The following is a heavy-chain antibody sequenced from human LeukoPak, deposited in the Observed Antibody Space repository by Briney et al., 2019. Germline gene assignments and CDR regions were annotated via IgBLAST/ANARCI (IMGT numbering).Heavy chain of an antibody. D-gene: IGHD3-10*01. CDR1: GASISDYY. J-gene: IGHJ4*02. CDR3: ARGGLSRIPLDF. Sequence: PSETLSLTCTVAGASISDYYWSWIRQPPGKGLEWIGLIFYSGSTNYNPSLKSRVTIPLDTTKQQFSLRLNSVTAADTAVYYCARGGLSRIPLDFWGQGILVTVSS. CDR2: IFYSGST. V-gene: IGHV4-59*01.